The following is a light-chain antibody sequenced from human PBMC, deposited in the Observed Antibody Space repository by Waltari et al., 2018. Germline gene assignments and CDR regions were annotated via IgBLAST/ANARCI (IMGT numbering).Light chain of an antibody. CDR1: QTVLYTSNKKNY. CDR2: WAS. J-gene: IGKJ2*01. CDR3: QQYFNTPYT. Sequence: DIVMTQSPDSLTVSLGERATINCKSNQTVLYTSNKKNYLGWYQQRPGQPPKLLIYWASTRESGVPYRFSGIWSGTDFTLTISSLQAEDVAVYYCQQYFNTPYTFGPGTKLEIK. V-gene: IGKV4-1*01.